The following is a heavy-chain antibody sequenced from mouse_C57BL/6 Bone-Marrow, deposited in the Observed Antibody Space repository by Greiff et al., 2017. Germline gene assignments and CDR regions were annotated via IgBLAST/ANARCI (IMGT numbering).Heavy chain of an antibody. CDR3: ARRDDGYYGFAY. D-gene: IGHD2-3*01. J-gene: IGHJ3*01. V-gene: IGHV5-6*01. CDR2: ISSGGSYT. CDR1: GFTFSSYG. Sequence: DVQLVESGGDLVKPGGSLKLSCAASGFTFSSYGMSWVRQTPDKRLEWVATISSGGSYTYYPDSVKGRFTISRDNAKNTLYLQMSSLKSEDTAMYYCARRDDGYYGFAYWGQGTLVTVSA.